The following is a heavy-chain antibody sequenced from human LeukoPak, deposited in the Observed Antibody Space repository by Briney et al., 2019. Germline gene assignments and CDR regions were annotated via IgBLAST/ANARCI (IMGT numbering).Heavy chain of an antibody. V-gene: IGHV4-38-2*02. Sequence: SETLSLTCTVSGYSISNGYYWGWIRQPPGKGLEWIGEINHSGSTNYNPSLKSRVTISVDTSKNQFSLKLSSVTAADTAVYYCARHSITGDPRGFDYWGQGTLVTVSS. J-gene: IGHJ4*02. CDR1: GYSISNGYY. CDR3: ARHSITGDPRGFDY. D-gene: IGHD1-20*01. CDR2: INHSGST.